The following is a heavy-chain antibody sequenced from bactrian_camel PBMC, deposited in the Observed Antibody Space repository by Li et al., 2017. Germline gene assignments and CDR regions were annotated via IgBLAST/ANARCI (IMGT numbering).Heavy chain of an antibody. CDR1: AYTSRRYC. CDR3: VSQEPSTTGFGF. CDR2: ISTGDGST. Sequence: VQLVESGGGLVRPGGSLRLSCAGSAYTSRRYCMAWFRRAPGKEREGVALISTGDGSTSYAGSVKGRFTISRDNANYTLYLQMNSLKPEDTAVYYCVSQEPSTTGFGFWCQGTQVTVS. V-gene: IGHV3S31*01. J-gene: IGHJ6*01. D-gene: IGHD5*01.